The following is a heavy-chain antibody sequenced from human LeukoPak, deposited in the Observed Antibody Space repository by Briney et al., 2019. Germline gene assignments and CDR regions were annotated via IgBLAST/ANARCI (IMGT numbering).Heavy chain of an antibody. V-gene: IGHV3-53*01. CDR1: GFTVSSNY. CDR3: ARSFPGHGDTFDY. D-gene: IGHD4-17*01. Sequence: PGGSLRVSCAASGFTVSSNYINWVRQAPGKGLEWVSVIYSGGSTSYADSVKGRFTISRDTSKNTVYLQMNGLRAEDTAVYYCARSFPGHGDTFDYWGLGTLVTVSS. J-gene: IGHJ4*02. CDR2: IYSGGST.